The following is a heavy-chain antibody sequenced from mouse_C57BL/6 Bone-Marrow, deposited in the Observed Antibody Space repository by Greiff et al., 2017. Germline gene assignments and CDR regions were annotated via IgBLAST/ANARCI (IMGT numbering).Heavy chain of an antibody. D-gene: IGHD1-1*01. Sequence: QVQLQQSGAELARPGASVKLSCKASGYTFTSYGISWVKQRTGQGLEWIGEIYPRSGNTYYNEKFKGKATLTADKSSSTAYMELRSLTSEDSAVXCCARGYYGSSYYAMDYWGQGTSVTVSS. CDR3: ARGYYGSSYYAMDY. J-gene: IGHJ4*01. V-gene: IGHV1-81*01. CDR1: GYTFTSYG. CDR2: IYPRSGNT.